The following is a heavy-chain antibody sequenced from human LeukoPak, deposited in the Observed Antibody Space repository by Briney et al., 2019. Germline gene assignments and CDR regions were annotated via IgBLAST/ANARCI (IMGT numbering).Heavy chain of an antibody. Sequence: GGSLRLSCSTSGFTFSNYAMTWVRQAPGMGLEWVSLVSGSGDSTYYADSVKGRLTISRDNAKNSLYLQMNSLRAEDTAVYYCARADADCWGQGTLVTVSS. V-gene: IGHV3-23*01. CDR2: VSGSGDST. CDR1: GFTFSNYA. J-gene: IGHJ4*02. CDR3: ARADADC.